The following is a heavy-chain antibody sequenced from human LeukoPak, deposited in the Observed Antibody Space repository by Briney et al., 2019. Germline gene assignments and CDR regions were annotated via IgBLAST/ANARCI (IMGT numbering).Heavy chain of an antibody. D-gene: IGHD4-17*01. Sequence: PSETLSLTCAVSTDSFSSHCWTWIRQPPGKGLEWIGYISYIGSTNYNPSLKSRVTISIDTSKNQFSLKLSSVTAADTAVYYCARDVVTVTKGFDIWGQGTMVSVSS. CDR2: ISYIGST. V-gene: IGHV4-59*11. CDR3: ARDVVTVTKGFDI. CDR1: TDSFSSHC. J-gene: IGHJ3*02.